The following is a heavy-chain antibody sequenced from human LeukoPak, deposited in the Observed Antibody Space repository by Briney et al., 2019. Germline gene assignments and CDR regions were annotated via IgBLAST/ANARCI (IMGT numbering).Heavy chain of an antibody. CDR2: IYYSGST. CDR3: AREGDTYYDFWSGYYHNYFDY. V-gene: IGHV4-59*12. Sequence: PSETLSLTCAVSGGSISSYYWSWIRQPPGKGLEWIGYIYYSGSTNYNPSLKSRVTISVDTSKNQFSLKLSSVTAADTAVYYCAREGDTYYDFWSGYYHNYFDYWGQGTLVTVSS. J-gene: IGHJ4*02. CDR1: GGSISSYY. D-gene: IGHD3-3*01.